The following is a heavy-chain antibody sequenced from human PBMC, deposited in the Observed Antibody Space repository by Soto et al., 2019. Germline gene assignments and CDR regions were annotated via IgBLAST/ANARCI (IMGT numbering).Heavy chain of an antibody. D-gene: IGHD5-18*01. CDR1: GFTFSGYW. V-gene: IGHV3-74*01. Sequence: EVQLVESGGGLVQPGGSLRLSCAASGFTFSGYWMHWVRQAPGKGLVWVSRINSDGSSTSYADSVKGRFTISRDNAKNTLYLQMNSLRDEDTAVYYCARCGYTYGYDGDVWGQGTTVTVSS. J-gene: IGHJ6*02. CDR2: INSDGSST. CDR3: ARCGYTYGYDGDV.